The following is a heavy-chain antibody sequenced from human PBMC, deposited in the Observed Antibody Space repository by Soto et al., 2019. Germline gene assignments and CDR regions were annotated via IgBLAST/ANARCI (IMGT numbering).Heavy chain of an antibody. CDR3: ARLFYNWNSWVDS. CDR1: GFSFSDFY. J-gene: IGHJ4*02. D-gene: IGHD1-20*01. V-gene: IGHV3-11*01. Sequence: VQLVESGGGLVKPGGSLRLSCAASGFSFSDFYMVWIRQAPGKGLEWISYIHRSGSPIYYADSVKGRFTISRDNAKTSLSLQMNSLRAEDTAVYYCARLFYNWNSWVDSWGQGTLVTVSS. CDR2: IHRSGSPI.